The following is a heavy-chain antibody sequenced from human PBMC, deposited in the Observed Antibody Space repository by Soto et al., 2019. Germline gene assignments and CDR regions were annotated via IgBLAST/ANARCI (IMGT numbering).Heavy chain of an antibody. J-gene: IGHJ5*02. CDR1: GFTFSSYG. V-gene: IGHV3-33*05. CDR2: ISYDGSNK. CDR3: AKVMVKNWFDP. Sequence: GGSLRLSCAASGFTFSSYGMHWVRQAPGKGLEWVAVISYDGSNKYYADSVKGRFTISRDNSKNTLYLQMSSLRAEDTAVYYCAKVMVKNWFDPWGQGTLVTVSS. D-gene: IGHD5-18*01.